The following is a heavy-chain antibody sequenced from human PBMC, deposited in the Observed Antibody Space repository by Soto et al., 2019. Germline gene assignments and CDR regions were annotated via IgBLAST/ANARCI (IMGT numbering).Heavy chain of an antibody. J-gene: IGHJ4*02. V-gene: IGHV3-21*01. CDR2: ITSSSSHI. Sequence: EVQLVESGGGLVKPGGSLRLSCAASGFTFNSYTMNWVRQAPGKGLEWVSSITSSSSHIFYADSVKGRFTISRDNTKNSLFLQMNNLGAEDTAVYYCARGAGEYRDRWGQGTLVTVSS. CDR3: ARGAGEYRDR. CDR1: GFTFNSYT. D-gene: IGHD2-21*01.